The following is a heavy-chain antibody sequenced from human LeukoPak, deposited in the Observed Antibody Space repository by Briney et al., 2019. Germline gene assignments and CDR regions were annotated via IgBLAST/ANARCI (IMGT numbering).Heavy chain of an antibody. V-gene: IGHV3-20*04. CDR1: GFTFDDNG. Sequence: GGSLRLSCAASGFTFDDNGMSWVRQAPGKGLEWISGINCNGGSTGYAESVKGRFTMSRDNAKNSLYLQMNSLRAEDTALYYCARGGLTTRHTPRYYYYSMDVWGKGTTVTVSS. J-gene: IGHJ6*03. CDR3: ARGGLTTRHTPRYYYYSMDV. D-gene: IGHD1-1*01. CDR2: INCNGGST.